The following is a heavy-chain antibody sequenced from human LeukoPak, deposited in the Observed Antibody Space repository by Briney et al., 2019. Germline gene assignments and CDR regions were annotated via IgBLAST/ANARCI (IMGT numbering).Heavy chain of an antibody. Sequence: GGSLRLSCAASGFTFSIYSMNWVRQAPGKGLEWVSSISSNISYIHYADSVKGRFTISRDNSKNTLYLQMNSLRAEDTAVYYCARAGWYYYYMDVWGKGTTVTVSS. V-gene: IGHV3-21*01. CDR3: ARAGWYYYYMDV. CDR2: ISSNISYI. D-gene: IGHD2-15*01. J-gene: IGHJ6*03. CDR1: GFTFSIYS.